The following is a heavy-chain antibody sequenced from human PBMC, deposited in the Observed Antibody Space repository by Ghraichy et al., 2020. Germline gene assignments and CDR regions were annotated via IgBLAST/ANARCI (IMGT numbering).Heavy chain of an antibody. CDR2: IDGYKGST. CDR1: GYTFITYG. CDR3: ARDKAYYYGVDV. J-gene: IGHJ6*02. Sequence: ASVKVSCKASGYTFITYGISWARQAPGKGLEWMGWIDGYKGSTKFGEKFQGRVTLTTDTATSTAYMELRGLTADHTAVYFCARDKAYYYGVDVWGQGTKVTVSS. V-gene: IGHV1-18*01.